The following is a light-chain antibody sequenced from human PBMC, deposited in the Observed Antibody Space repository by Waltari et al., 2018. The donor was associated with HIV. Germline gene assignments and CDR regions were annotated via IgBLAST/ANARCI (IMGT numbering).Light chain of an antibody. CDR1: QSIGEH. Sequence: DMHMTQSPSSLSASVGDRVTVTCRASQSIGEHLNWCQQRPGKDPTRLLFGASSLHSGVPTRFSGSGSGTDFTLTIHSLQPEDFATYWCQQSYTSSYTFGQGTRLEIK. J-gene: IGKJ2*01. CDR2: GAS. CDR3: QQSYTSSYT. V-gene: IGKV1-39*01.